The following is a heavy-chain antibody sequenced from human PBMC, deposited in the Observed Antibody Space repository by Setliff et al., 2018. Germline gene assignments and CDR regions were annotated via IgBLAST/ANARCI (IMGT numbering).Heavy chain of an antibody. CDR1: GYSFSDYD. Sequence: ASVKVSCKASGYSFSDYDINWVRQAPGQGLEWTGWMNAHSGNSGCAQKFQGRVTMTRDTSISTAYMELNSLQYEDTAVYYCARGKWFRLDKSAWSNWFDPWGQGTLVTVSS. CDR3: ARGKWFRLDKSAWSNWFDP. J-gene: IGHJ5*02. CDR2: MNAHSGNS. D-gene: IGHD5-12*01. V-gene: IGHV1-8*01.